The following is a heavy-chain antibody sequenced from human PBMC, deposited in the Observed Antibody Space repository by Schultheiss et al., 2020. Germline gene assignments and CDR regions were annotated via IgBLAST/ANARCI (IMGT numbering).Heavy chain of an antibody. J-gene: IGHJ4*02. CDR3: ARVPYGDYVVSDY. CDR2: IYYSGST. V-gene: IGHV4-59*01. D-gene: IGHD4-17*01. CDR1: GGSISTYY. Sequence: SETLSLTCTVSGGSISTYYWGWIRQPPGKGLEWIGSIYYSGSTNYNPSLRSRVTMSVDTSRNQFSLKLSSVTAADTAVYYCARVPYGDYVVSDYWGQGTLVTVS.